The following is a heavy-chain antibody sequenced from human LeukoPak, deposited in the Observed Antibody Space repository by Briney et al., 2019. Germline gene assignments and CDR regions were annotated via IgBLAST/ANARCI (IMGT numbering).Heavy chain of an antibody. J-gene: IGHJ6*03. CDR2: IDWDDDK. D-gene: IGHD1-14*01. CDR1: GFSLSTSGMC. CDR3: ARIEPYYYYMDV. Sequence: SGPTLVNPTQPLTLTCTFSGFSLSTSGMCVSWIRQPPGKALEWLAHIDWDDDKYYSTSLKTRLTISKDTSKNQVVLTMTNMDPVDTAAYYCARIEPYYYYMDVWGKGTTVTVSS. V-gene: IGHV2-70*01.